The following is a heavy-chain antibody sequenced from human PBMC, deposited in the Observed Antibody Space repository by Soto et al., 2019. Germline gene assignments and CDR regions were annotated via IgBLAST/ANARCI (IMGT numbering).Heavy chain of an antibody. CDR1: AFTFSHFA. CDR3: AKGGLPAARPYYMDV. CDR2: ISYDGNNK. Sequence: QVQLVESGGGVVQPGRSLRLSCAASAFTFSHFAMHWVRQAPGTGLEWVAGISYDGNNKYYVDSVKGRFTISRDNSKNPLFLQIERMRPEDTAVYYCAKGGLPAARPYYMDVWGKGTRVTVSS. J-gene: IGHJ6*03. V-gene: IGHV3-30*18. D-gene: IGHD2-2*01.